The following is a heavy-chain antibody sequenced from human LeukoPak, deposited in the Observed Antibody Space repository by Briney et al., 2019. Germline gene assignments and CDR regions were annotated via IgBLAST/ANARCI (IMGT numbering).Heavy chain of an antibody. V-gene: IGHV1-2*02. CDR1: RYTFTGYY. J-gene: IGHJ3*02. D-gene: IGHD5-24*01. Sequence: ASVKVSCKASRYTFTGYYMHWVRQAPGQGLEWMGWINPNSGGTNYAQKFQGRVTMTRDTSISTAYMELSRLRSDDTAVYYCARVLPGGEMATTPITDAFDIWGQGTMVTVSS. CDR3: ARVLPGGEMATTPITDAFDI. CDR2: INPNSGGT.